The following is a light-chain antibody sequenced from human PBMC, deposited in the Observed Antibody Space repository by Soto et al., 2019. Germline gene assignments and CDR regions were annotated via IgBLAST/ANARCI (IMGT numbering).Light chain of an antibody. J-gene: IGKJ1*01. CDR2: GSS. CDR1: QTVSASY. V-gene: IGKV3D-15*01. Sequence: EIVLTQSPGTLSLSPGESATLSCRASQTVSASYLVWFQQKPGQAPRLLIYGSSTRAAGIPARFSGSGSGTEFTLTFSSLQSEDFAVYYCQQYNNWPRTFGQGTKVDNK. CDR3: QQYNNWPRT.